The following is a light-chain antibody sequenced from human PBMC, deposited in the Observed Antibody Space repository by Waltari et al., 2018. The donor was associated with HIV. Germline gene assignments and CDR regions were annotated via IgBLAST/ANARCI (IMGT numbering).Light chain of an antibody. J-gene: IGKJ1*01. CDR3: QQYGSSPPWT. V-gene: IGKV3-20*01. CDR1: HNFSSNY. CDR2: GAS. Sequence: EIVLTQSPDTLSLSPGERATLSCRASHNFSSNYLIWYQKKTGRSPTLPIYGASRRAAGVADGFSGSGSGTDFTLTISRREPEDFAVYFCQQYGSSPPWTFGQGTKVEVK.